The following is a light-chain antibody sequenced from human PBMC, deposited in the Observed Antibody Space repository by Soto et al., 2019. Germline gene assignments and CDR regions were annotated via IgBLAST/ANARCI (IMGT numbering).Light chain of an antibody. CDR3: QQYYNSPIT. CDR1: QSVLSSSNNWNY. V-gene: IGKV4-1*01. CDR2: WAS. Sequence: IVMTQSPDSLAVSLGETTTITCKSSQSVLSSSNNWNYLAWFQQKPGQPPKALIYWASTRASGVPDRISGSGSGTDFTLTISSLQAEDVAVYYCQQYYNSPITFGQGTRLEIK. J-gene: IGKJ5*01.